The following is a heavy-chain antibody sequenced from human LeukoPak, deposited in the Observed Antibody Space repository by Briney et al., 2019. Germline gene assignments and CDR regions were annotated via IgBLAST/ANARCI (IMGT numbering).Heavy chain of an antibody. V-gene: IGHV3-48*01. CDR1: GFPFSGYI. CDR2: IGSSGNTI. CDR3: ARDQWLDY. Sequence: GGSLRLSCAASGFPFSGYIMNWVRQAPGKGLEWVSFIGSSGNTIYYADSVTGRFTVSRDNAKNSLYLQMNTLRAEDTAVYYCARDQWLDYWGQGTLVTVSS. D-gene: IGHD6-19*01. J-gene: IGHJ4*02.